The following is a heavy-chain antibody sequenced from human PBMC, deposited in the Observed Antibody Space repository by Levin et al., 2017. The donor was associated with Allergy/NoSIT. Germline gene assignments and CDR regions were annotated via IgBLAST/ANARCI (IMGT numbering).Heavy chain of an antibody. D-gene: IGHD3-22*01. CDR3: ARGLRDSSGYYYSFDY. V-gene: IGHV3-53*01. J-gene: IGHJ4*02. CDR2: IYSGGTT. Sequence: GESLKISCAASGFTVSSHYMSWVRQAPGKGLEWVSVIYSGGTTYYADSVKGRFTISRGNSKNTLYLQMNSLRAEDTAVYYCARGLRDSSGYYYSFDYWGQGTLVTVSS. CDR1: GFTVSSHY.